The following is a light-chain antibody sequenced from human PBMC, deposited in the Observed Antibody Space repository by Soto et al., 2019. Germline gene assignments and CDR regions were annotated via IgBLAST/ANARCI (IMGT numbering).Light chain of an antibody. CDR1: SGHSRNP. J-gene: IGLJ3*02. CDR3: QTWGSGFWV. Sequence: QLVLTQPPSASASLGASVKLTCTLSSGHSRNPIAWYQQQPEKGPRLLMKLNSDGSHTKGDGIPARFSGSSSWAERYLTISSLQSEDEADYYCQTWGSGFWVFGGGTKLTVL. V-gene: IGLV4-69*01. CDR2: LNSDGSH.